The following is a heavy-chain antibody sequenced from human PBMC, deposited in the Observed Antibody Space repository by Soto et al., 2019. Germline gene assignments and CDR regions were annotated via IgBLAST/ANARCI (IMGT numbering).Heavy chain of an antibody. CDR2: IVVGSGNT. CDR3: VRGGHDYSNYAPHPHHTPNVTHYYYGMDV. V-gene: IGHV1-58*01. Sequence: GASVKVSCKASGFTFTSSAVQWVRQARGQRLEWIGWIVVGSGNTNYAQKFQERVTITRDTSISTAYMELSRLRSDDTAVYYCVRGGHDYSNYAPHPHHTPNVTHYYYGMDVWGQGTTVTVSS. D-gene: IGHD4-4*01. J-gene: IGHJ6*02. CDR1: GFTFTSSA.